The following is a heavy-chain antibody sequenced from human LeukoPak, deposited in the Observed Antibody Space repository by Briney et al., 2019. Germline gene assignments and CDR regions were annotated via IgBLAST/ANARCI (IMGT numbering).Heavy chain of an antibody. CDR1: GFTVSSNY. CDR3: AKGTYYSGSDY. D-gene: IGHD1-26*01. J-gene: IGHJ4*02. Sequence: GGSLRLSCAASGFTVSSNYMSWVRQAPGKGLEWVSLIYSGDNTYYADSVKGRFTISRDNSKNTLYLQMNSLRAEDTAVYYCAKGTYYSGSDYWGQGTLVTVSS. CDR2: IYSGDNT. V-gene: IGHV3-66*01.